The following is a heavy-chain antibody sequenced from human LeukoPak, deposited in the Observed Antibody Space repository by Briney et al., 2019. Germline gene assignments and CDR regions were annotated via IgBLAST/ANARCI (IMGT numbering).Heavy chain of an antibody. CDR3: ARAYCSSTSCYANYFDY. CDR1: GYTFTSYY. D-gene: IGHD2-2*01. CDR2: INPSGGST. J-gene: IGHJ4*02. Sequence: EASVKVSCKASGYTFTSYYMHWVRQAPGQGLEWIGIINPSGGSTSYAQKFQGRVTMTRDTSTSTVYMELSSLRSEDTAVYYCARAYCSSTSCYANYFDYWGQGTLVTVSS. V-gene: IGHV1-46*01.